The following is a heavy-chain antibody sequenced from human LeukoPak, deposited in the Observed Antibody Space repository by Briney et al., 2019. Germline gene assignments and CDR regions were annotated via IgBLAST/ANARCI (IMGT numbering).Heavy chain of an antibody. CDR2: ISGSGGST. CDR3: AKARGYDRGYFDY. CDR1: GFTFGSYA. V-gene: IGHV3-23*01. J-gene: IGHJ4*02. Sequence: GGSLRLSCAASGFTFGSYAMSWVRQAPGKGLEWVSAISGSGGSTYYADSVKGRFTISRDNSKNTLYLQMNSLRAEDTAVYYCAKARGYDRGYFDYWGQGTLVTVSS. D-gene: IGHD5-12*01.